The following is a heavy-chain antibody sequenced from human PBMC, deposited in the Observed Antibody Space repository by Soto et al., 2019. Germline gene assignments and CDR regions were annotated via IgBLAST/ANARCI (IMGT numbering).Heavy chain of an antibody. V-gene: IGHV3-23*01. J-gene: IGHJ4*02. CDR1: GFTFSSYA. D-gene: IGHD2-15*01. CDR3: ARSPDLRSLYFY. CDR2: ISGSGGST. Sequence: GGALRVSCAASGFTFSSYAISWGRQAPGKGLEWVSAISGSGGSTYYADSVKGRFTISGDNSKNTLYLQMNSLRAEDTAVYVCARSPDLRSLYFYSGQRTLVTVSS.